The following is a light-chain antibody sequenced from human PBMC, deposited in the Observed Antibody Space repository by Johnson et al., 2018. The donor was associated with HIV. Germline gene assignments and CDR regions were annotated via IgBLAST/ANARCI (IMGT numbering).Light chain of an antibody. CDR3: GTWDSSLNALYV. V-gene: IGLV1-51*02. J-gene: IGLJ1*01. CDR1: NSNIGNNY. Sequence: QSVLTQPPSVSAAPGQKVTISCSGSNSNIGNNYVSWYQQLPGTAPKLLIYENNKRPSGIPDRFSGSKSGTSATLGITGLQTGDEADYYCGTWDSSLNALYVVGTGTKVTVL. CDR2: ENN.